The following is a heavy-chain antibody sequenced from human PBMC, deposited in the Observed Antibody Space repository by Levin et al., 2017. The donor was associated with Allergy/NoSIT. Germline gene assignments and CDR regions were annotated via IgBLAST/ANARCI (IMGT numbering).Heavy chain of an antibody. Sequence: MSSETLSLTCTVSGGSISRSDYCWNWIRQPPGKGLEWIGSIFESGNTDYSPSLKSRVTLALDTSKSQFSLKLKSLTAADSAVYYCARGVLITQPVQLRDAFDIWGQGTMVTVSS. CDR3: ARGVLITQPVQLRDAFDI. D-gene: IGHD3-22*01. CDR1: GGSISRSDYC. V-gene: IGHV4-30-4*01. J-gene: IGHJ3*02. CDR2: IFESGNT.